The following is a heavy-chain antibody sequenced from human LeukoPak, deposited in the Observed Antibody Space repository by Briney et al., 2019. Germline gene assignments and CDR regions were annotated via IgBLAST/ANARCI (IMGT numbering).Heavy chain of an antibody. Sequence: PSETLSLTCAVYGGSFSGYYWSWIRQPPGKGLEWIGEINHSGSTNYNPSLKSRVTISVDTSKNQFSLKLSSVTAADTAVYYCARRNSNLTYYYGSGRKNWFDPWGQGTLVTVSS. J-gene: IGHJ5*02. CDR1: GGSFSGYY. V-gene: IGHV4-34*01. CDR3: ARRNSNLTYYYGSGRKNWFDP. D-gene: IGHD3-10*01. CDR2: INHSGST.